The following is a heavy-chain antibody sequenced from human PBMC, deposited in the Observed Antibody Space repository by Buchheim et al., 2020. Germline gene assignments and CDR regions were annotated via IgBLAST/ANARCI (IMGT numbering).Heavy chain of an antibody. Sequence: EVQLVESGGGLVQPGGSLRLSCAASEFTISNYDMHWVRQTTGKSLEWVSAIGIAGDTYYSGSMKGRFTISRENAKNSLYLQMNSLRVGDTAVYYCVRASRSWYDFDFWGPGTL. CDR1: EFTISNYD. CDR2: IGIAGDT. V-gene: IGHV3-13*04. J-gene: IGHJ4*02. D-gene: IGHD6-13*01. CDR3: VRASRSWYDFDF.